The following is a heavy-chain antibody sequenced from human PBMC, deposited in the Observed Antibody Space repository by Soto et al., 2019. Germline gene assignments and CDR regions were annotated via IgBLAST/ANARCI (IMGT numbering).Heavy chain of an antibody. V-gene: IGHV1-8*01. CDR2: MNPSSGET. Sequence: ASVKVSCKTSGYNFTNFDINWVRQAPGRGLVWMGWMNPSSGETGSAQNFQGRVTMTRDISTRTFFMQLTSLRSEDTTIYYCARLAEYCNGIKCYSNFDFWGRGTQVTVSS. J-gene: IGHJ4*01. CDR3: ARLAEYCNGIKCYSNFDF. CDR1: GYNFTNFD. D-gene: IGHD2-15*01.